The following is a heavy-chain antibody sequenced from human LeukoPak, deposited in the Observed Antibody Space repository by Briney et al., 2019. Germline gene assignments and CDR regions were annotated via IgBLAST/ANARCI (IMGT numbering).Heavy chain of an antibody. Sequence: SVKVSCKASGGTFSSYAISWVRQAPGQGLEWMGGIIPIFGTANYAQRFQGRVTITADESTSTAYMELSSLRSEDTAVYYCARDIRPMITFGGVGNWFDPWGQGTLVTVSS. CDR2: IIPIFGTA. J-gene: IGHJ5*02. V-gene: IGHV1-69*13. CDR3: ARDIRPMITFGGVGNWFDP. D-gene: IGHD3-16*01. CDR1: GGTFSSYA.